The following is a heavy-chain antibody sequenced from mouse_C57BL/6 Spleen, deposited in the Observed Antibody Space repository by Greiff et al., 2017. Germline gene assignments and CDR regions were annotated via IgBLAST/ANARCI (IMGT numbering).Heavy chain of an antibody. V-gene: IGHV14-2*01. Sequence: EVKLVESGAELVKPGASVKLSCTASGFNIKDYYMHWVKQRPEQGLEWIGRIDPEDGETKYAPKFQGKATITADTSSNTAYLQLSSLTSEDTAVYYCARPLYYDYDDGAWFAYWGQGTLVTVSA. CDR3: ARPLYYDYDDGAWFAY. D-gene: IGHD2-4*01. CDR1: GFNIKDYY. J-gene: IGHJ3*01. CDR2: IDPEDGET.